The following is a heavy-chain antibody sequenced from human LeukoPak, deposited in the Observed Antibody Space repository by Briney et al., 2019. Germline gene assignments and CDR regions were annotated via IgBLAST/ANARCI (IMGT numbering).Heavy chain of an antibody. D-gene: IGHD5-12*01. V-gene: IGHV3-21*01. CDR2: ISTSSSYI. J-gene: IGHJ4*02. Sequence: PGGSLRLSCAASGFTFSRYGMNWVRQAPGKGLEWVPSISTSSSYIYYADSMKGRFTISRDNAKNSLYLQMNSLRAEDTAVYYCARVEGNIVTTTEGYFDYWGQGTLVTVSS. CDR3: ARVEGNIVTTTEGYFDY. CDR1: GFTFSRYG.